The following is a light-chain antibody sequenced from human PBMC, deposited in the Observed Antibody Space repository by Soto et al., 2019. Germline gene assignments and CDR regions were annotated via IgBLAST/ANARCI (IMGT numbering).Light chain of an antibody. J-gene: IGKJ5*01. V-gene: IGKV2-30*02. CDR1: QSLVHSDGIAY. Sequence: DVVMTQSPLSLPVTLGQPASISCRSNQSLVHSDGIAYFSWFQQRPGRSPRRLIYKVSNRNSGVQARFSGSGSGTDFALKISRVEAEDVGVYYCMQGTHWPLTFGQGTRLEIK. CDR2: KVS. CDR3: MQGTHWPLT.